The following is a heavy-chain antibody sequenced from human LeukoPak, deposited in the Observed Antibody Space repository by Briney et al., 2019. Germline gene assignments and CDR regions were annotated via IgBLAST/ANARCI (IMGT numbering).Heavy chain of an antibody. D-gene: IGHD2-15*01. CDR1: GGSFSGYY. CDR3: ASPFCSGGSCYSGY. J-gene: IGHJ4*02. CDR2: INHSGST. V-gene: IGHV4-34*01. Sequence: SETLPLTCAVYGGSFSGYYWSWIRQPPGKGLEWIGEINHSGSTNYNPSLKSRVTISVDTSKNQFSLKLSSVTAADTAVYYCASPFCSGGSCYSGYWGQGTLVTVSS.